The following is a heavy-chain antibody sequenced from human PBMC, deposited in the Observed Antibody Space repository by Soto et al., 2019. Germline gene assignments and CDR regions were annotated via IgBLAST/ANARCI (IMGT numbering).Heavy chain of an antibody. J-gene: IGHJ4*02. D-gene: IGHD7-27*01. CDR3: TRANWYSEY. V-gene: IGHV4-59*11. CDR2: IYYNGNT. Sequence: QVQLQESGPGLVKPSETLSLTCSVYGGSISNHYWSWIRQPPGKGLEWIGYIYYNGNTNYNPALKSRVTMSVDTSRNQISLKLTTVNAADTAVYYCTRANWYSEYWGQGTLVTVSS. CDR1: GGSISNHY.